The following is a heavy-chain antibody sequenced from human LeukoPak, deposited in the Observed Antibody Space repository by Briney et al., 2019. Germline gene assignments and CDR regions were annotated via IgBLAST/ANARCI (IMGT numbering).Heavy chain of an antibody. CDR1: GFIFSDYV. CDR2: IRYDGSHK. Sequence: PGGSLRLSCAASGFIFSDYVMNWLRKAPGRGLEWVAYIRYDGSHKYYIDSVKGRFTISRDNSKNTLYLQMNSLRAEDTAVYYCAKDRREWLRSGYFDYWGQGTLVTVSS. V-gene: IGHV3-30*02. CDR3: AKDRREWLRSGYFDY. J-gene: IGHJ4*02. D-gene: IGHD5-12*01.